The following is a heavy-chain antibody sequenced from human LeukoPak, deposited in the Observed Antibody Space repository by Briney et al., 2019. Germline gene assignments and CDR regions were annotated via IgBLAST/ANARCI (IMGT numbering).Heavy chain of an antibody. V-gene: IGHV3-74*01. CDR1: GFTFRTYW. Sequence: GGSLRLSCEASGFTFRTYWTHWVRQAPGKGLVWVSRISGDGTGTSYADSVKGRFTISRDNAKNTLYLLMNSLTVEDTAVYYCAKINCAGDCTSNDWYFDLWGRGTLVTVSS. CDR3: AKINCAGDCTSNDWYFDL. CDR2: ISGDGTGT. D-gene: IGHD2-21*02. J-gene: IGHJ2*01.